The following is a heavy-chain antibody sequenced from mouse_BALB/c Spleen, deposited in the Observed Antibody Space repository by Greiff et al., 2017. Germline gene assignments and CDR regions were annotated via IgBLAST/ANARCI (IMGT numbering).Heavy chain of an antibody. J-gene: IGHJ1*01. CDR3: ARRGSYGSSYWYFDV. V-gene: IGHV5-17*02. Sequence: EVKLEESGGGLVQPGGSRKLSCAASGFTFSSFGMHWVRQAPEKGLEWVAYISSGSSTIYYADTVKGRFTISRDNPKNTLFLQMTSLRSEDTAMYYCARRGSYGSSYWYFDVWGAGTTVTVSS. CDR2: ISSGSSTI. D-gene: IGHD1-1*01. CDR1: GFTFSSFG.